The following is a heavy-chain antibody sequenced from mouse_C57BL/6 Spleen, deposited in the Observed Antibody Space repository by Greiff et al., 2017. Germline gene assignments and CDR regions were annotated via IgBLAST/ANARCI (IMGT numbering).Heavy chain of an antibody. CDR1: GFTFSSYA. D-gene: IGHD1-1*01. Sequence: DVMLVESGGGLVKPGGSLKLSCAASGFTFSSYAMSWVRQTPEKRLEWVATISDGGSYTYYPDNVKGRFTISRDNAKNNLYLQMSHLKSEDTAMYYCARAYGTNFDYWGQGTTLTVSS. V-gene: IGHV5-4*03. J-gene: IGHJ2*01. CDR3: ARAYGTNFDY. CDR2: ISDGGSYT.